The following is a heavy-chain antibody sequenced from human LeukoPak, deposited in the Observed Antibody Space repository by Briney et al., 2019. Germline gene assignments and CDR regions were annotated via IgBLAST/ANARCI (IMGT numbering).Heavy chain of an antibody. CDR2: IYNSGST. D-gene: IGHD3-10*01. Sequence: SETLSLTCTVSGVSISSYHWSWIRQPPVKGLEWIGYIYNSGSTNYNPSLKSRVTISVDTSKNQVSLKLSSVTAADTAVYYCARDRYGSGSNDAFDIWGQGTMVTVSS. J-gene: IGHJ3*02. CDR1: GVSISSYH. V-gene: IGHV4-59*01. CDR3: ARDRYGSGSNDAFDI.